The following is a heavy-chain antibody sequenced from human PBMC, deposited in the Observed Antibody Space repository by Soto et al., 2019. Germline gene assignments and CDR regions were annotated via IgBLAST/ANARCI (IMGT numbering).Heavy chain of an antibody. CDR2: INHSGST. J-gene: IGHJ6*02. CDR1: GGSFSGYY. Sequence: QVQLQQWGAGLLKPSETLSLTCAVYGGSFSGYYWSWIRQPPGKGLEWIGEINHSGSTNYNPSLNSRVTISVDTSKNQFSLKLSSVTAADTAVYYCARFELTGYHYYYYGMDVWGQGTTVTVSS. CDR3: ARFELTGYHYYYYGMDV. D-gene: IGHD3-9*01. V-gene: IGHV4-34*01.